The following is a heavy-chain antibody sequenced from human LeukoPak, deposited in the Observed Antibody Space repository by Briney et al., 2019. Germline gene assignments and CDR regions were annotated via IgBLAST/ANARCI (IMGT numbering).Heavy chain of an antibody. CDR3: ARRRGEGFDY. Sequence: SETLSLTCAVSGGSISSGGYSWSWIRQPPGKGLEWIGYIHHSGSTYYNPSLKSRVTISVDRSKNQFSLKLSSVTAADTAVYYCARRRGEGFDYWGQGTLVTVSS. CDR1: GGSISSGGYS. V-gene: IGHV4-30-2*01. D-gene: IGHD3-10*01. CDR2: IHHSGST. J-gene: IGHJ4*02.